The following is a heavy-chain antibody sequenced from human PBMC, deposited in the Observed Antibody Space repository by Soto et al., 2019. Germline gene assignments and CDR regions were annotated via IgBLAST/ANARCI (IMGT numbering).Heavy chain of an antibody. Sequence: QVQLQVSGPGLVKPSATLSLSCTVSTGSSDSFYWSWIRQPPGKGLEWIGYFFYTGSTNHNPSLKGRVTISLDRSISPFSLSLTSVTAADTAMYYCARSRDGYTLTPIDPWGQGLRVTVSS. V-gene: IGHV4-59*01. CDR2: FFYTGST. J-gene: IGHJ5*02. D-gene: IGHD5-12*01. CDR1: TGSSDSFY. CDR3: ARSRDGYTLTPIDP.